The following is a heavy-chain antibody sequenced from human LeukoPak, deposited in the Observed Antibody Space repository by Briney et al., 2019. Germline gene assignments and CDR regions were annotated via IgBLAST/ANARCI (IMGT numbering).Heavy chain of an antibody. CDR2: MSSSGSTI. V-gene: IGHV3-48*03. CDR3: GDGSGSY. J-gene: IGHJ4*02. D-gene: IGHD3-10*01. Sequence: GGSVRLSCAASGFTFSSYEMNWVRQAPGKALEGVSYMSSSGSTIYYADTVKGRFTIFRDNAKNSLYLQMNSLRAEDTAVYYCGDGSGSYWGQGTLVTVSS. CDR1: GFTFSSYE.